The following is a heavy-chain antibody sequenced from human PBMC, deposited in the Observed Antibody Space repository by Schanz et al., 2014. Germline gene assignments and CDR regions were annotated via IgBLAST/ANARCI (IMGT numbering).Heavy chain of an antibody. CDR2: IIPILGIA. D-gene: IGHD5-18*01. CDR1: GGTFNSYT. Sequence: QVQLVQSGAEVKKPGSSVKVSCTASGGTFNSYTINWVRQAPGQGLEWMGRIIPILGIANYAQKFQGRVTITADKSTSTASMELSSLRSEDTAVYYCARGPSQGYSYGHNIGAYYYGMDVWGQGTTXTVSS. J-gene: IGHJ6*02. CDR3: ARGPSQGYSYGHNIGAYYYGMDV. V-gene: IGHV1-69*02.